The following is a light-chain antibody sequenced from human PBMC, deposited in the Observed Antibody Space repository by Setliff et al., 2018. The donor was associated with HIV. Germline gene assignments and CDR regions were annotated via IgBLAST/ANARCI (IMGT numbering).Light chain of an antibody. CDR3: CSYAGTDTFGV. CDR2: EVN. CDR1: INNIGSYNR. J-gene: IGLJ1*01. Sequence: QSALTQPPSVSGSPGQSIIISCTGTINNIGSYNRVSWYQQRPGTAPKLIIFEVNKRPSGVSNRFSGSKSGSTASLAISGLQADDEGDYYCCSYAGTDTFGVFGTGTKVTVL. V-gene: IGLV2-23*02.